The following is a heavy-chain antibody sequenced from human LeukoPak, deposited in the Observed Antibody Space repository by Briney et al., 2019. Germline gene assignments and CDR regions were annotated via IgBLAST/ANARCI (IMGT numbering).Heavy chain of an antibody. CDR3: ARVGVVPYFDY. CDR2: INAGNGNT. D-gene: IGHD2-2*01. V-gene: IGHV1-3*01. CDR1: GYTFTSYA. J-gene: IGHJ4*02. Sequence: WASVKVSCKASGYTFTSYAKHWVRQAPGQRLEWMGWINAGNGNTKYSQKFQGRVTITRDTSASTAYMELSSLRSEDTAVYYCARVGVVPYFDYWGQGTLVTVSS.